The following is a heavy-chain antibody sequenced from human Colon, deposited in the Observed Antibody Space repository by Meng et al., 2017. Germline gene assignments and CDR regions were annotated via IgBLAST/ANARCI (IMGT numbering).Heavy chain of an antibody. CDR1: GGSISSGDYY. Sequence: QVQLRESGPGLVQPSQTLSVTCTVSGGSISSGDYYWSWIRQPPGKGLEWIGYIYYSGSTYSNASLKSRVTISIDRSKNQFSLKLSSVTAADTAVYYCARDRKHYGERGWFDPWGQGTLVTVSS. CDR3: ARDRKHYGERGWFDP. CDR2: IYYSGST. V-gene: IGHV4-30-4*01. D-gene: IGHD4-17*01. J-gene: IGHJ5*02.